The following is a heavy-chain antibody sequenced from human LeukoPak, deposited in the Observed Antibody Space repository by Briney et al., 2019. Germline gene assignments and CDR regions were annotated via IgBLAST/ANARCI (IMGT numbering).Heavy chain of an antibody. Sequence: GASVKVSCKASGYTFTSYGISWVRQAPGQGLEWMGWISAYNGNTNYAQKLQGRVTMTTDTSTSTAHMELRSLRSDDTAVYYCASGYSYGTKYYYGMDVWGQGTTVTVSS. J-gene: IGHJ6*02. CDR1: GYTFTSYG. CDR3: ASGYSYGTKYYYGMDV. CDR2: ISAYNGNT. D-gene: IGHD5-18*01. V-gene: IGHV1-18*01.